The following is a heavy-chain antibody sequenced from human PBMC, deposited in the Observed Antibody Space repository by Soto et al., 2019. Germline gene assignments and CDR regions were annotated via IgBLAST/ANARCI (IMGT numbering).Heavy chain of an antibody. J-gene: IGHJ4*02. D-gene: IGHD4-17*01. Sequence: EVQLVESGGGLVQPGGSLRLSCAASGFTFSSYWMHWVRQTPGKGLVWVSRIDREGSDTAYADSVKGRFTISRDNAKNTLYLQMNSLRAEDTAVYYCARATPTVITRPTLGYWGQGTLVTVSS. CDR1: GFTFSSYW. CDR2: IDREGSDT. V-gene: IGHV3-74*01. CDR3: ARATPTVITRPTLGY.